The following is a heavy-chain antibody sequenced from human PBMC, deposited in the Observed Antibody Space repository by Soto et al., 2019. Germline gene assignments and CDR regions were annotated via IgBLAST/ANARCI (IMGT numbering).Heavy chain of an antibody. V-gene: IGHV1-18*01. Sequence: AASVKVSCKASGYTFTSYGISWVRPAPGQGLEWMGWISAYNGNTNYAQNLQGRVTMTADTSTSPAYMELRCLSSEDTAVYYCARHETVHGDDDYWGQGTLVTVSS. D-gene: IGHD4-17*01. CDR2: ISAYNGNT. CDR3: ARHETVHGDDDY. J-gene: IGHJ4*02. CDR1: GYTFTSYG.